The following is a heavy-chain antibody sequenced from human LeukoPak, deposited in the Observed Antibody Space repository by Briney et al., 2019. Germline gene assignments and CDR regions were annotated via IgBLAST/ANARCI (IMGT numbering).Heavy chain of an antibody. CDR3: ARDMWAPKWYFDL. J-gene: IGHJ2*01. D-gene: IGHD1-26*01. Sequence: SGGSLRLSCAASGFTFSSYSMNWVRQPPGKGPEWVSYISSDDTTIYYADSVKGRFTISRDNAKNSLYLQMNSLRDEDTAVYYCARDMWAPKWYFDLWGRGTLVTVSS. V-gene: IGHV3-48*02. CDR1: GFTFSSYS. CDR2: ISSDDTTI.